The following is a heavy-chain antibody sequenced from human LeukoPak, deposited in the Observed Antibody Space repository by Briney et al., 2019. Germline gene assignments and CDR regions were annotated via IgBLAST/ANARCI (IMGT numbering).Heavy chain of an antibody. D-gene: IGHD3-22*01. CDR3: AREFRNYYDSSGYYWYFDL. Sequence: PGGSLRLSCAASGLTFSNAWMSWVRQAPGKGLEWVANIKQDGSEKYYVDSVTGRFTLSRDNAKNSLYLRMNSLRAEDTAVYYCAREFRNYYDSSGYYWYFDLWGRGNLVTVSS. CDR2: IKQDGSEK. CDR1: GLTFSNAW. V-gene: IGHV3-7*01. J-gene: IGHJ2*01.